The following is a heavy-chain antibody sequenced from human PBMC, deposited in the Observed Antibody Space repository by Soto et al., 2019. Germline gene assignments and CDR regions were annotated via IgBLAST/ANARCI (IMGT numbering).Heavy chain of an antibody. CDR1: GGSISSGGYF. CDR2: IFYSGTT. CDR3: ARGVLY. Sequence: LSLTCTVSGGSISSGGYFWSWIRQPPGKGLEWIGNIFYSGTTYYNPSLKSRVTISVDTSKNQFSLKLSSVTAADTSVYFCARGVLYLGQGTLVTVSS. J-gene: IGHJ4*02. V-gene: IGHV4-31*03. D-gene: IGHD1-1*01.